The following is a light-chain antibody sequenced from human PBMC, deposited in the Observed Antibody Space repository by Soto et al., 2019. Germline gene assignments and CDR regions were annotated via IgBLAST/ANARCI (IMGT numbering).Light chain of an antibody. J-gene: IGKJ5*01. CDR2: GGY. V-gene: IGKV3D-20*02. CDR1: QSVSSNH. CDR3: QQRSNWPQIT. Sequence: DIVFTQSPGTLSFSQGERDNLSCRSSQSVSSNHLAWYQQKPGQAHRLIIYGGYNRATGIPDRFSGSGSGTDFTLTIRRLEPEDFAVYYCQQRSNWPQITCGKGTRVEIK.